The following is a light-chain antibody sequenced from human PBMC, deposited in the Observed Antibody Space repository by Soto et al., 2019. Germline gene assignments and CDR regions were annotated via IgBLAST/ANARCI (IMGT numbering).Light chain of an antibody. V-gene: IGKV3D-15*01. CDR2: AAS. J-gene: IGKJ4*01. CDR3: QHYNNWPLA. CDR1: QSITNN. Sequence: EIVMTQSPVTLSVSPGERATLSCRASQSITNNLAWFQQRPGQAPRLIMHAASTRATGIPARFSGSGSGTEFTLTISSLQSEDFAVYYCQHYNNWPLAFGGGTKVDIK.